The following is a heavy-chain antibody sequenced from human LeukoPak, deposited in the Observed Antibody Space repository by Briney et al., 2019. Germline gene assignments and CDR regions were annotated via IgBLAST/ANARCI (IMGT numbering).Heavy chain of an antibody. CDR3: AKGKGSSAYYQIDY. V-gene: IGHV3-9*01. Sequence: GRSLRLSCAASGFTFDDYAMHWVRQAPGKGLEWVSGISWNSGSIGYADSVKGRFTISRDNAKNSLYLQMNSLRTEDTALYYCAKGKGSSAYYQIDYWGQGTLVTVSS. CDR1: GFTFDDYA. J-gene: IGHJ4*02. CDR2: ISWNSGSI. D-gene: IGHD3-22*01.